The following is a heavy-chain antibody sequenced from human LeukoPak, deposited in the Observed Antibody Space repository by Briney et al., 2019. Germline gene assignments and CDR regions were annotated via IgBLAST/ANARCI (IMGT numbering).Heavy chain of an antibody. CDR2: INLNSGGT. Sequence: ASVKVSCKASGYTFTGYFMHWVRQAPGQGLEWMGRINLNSGGTYYAQNFQGRVTMTRDTSISTAYVELSRLTSDDTAMYYCARYLSSTSNWEFDFWGQGTLVTVSS. V-gene: IGHV1-2*06. J-gene: IGHJ4*02. D-gene: IGHD1-26*01. CDR1: GYTFTGYF. CDR3: ARYLSSTSNWEFDF.